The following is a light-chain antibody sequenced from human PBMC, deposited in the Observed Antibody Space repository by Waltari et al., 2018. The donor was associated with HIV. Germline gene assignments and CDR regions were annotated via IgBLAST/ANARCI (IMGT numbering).Light chain of an antibody. V-gene: IGLV1-40*01. CDR3: HSYDSSLSGWV. J-gene: IGLJ3*02. CDR1: IPNLGATPD. CDR2: GDT. Sequence: QSILTQPPSVSGAPGQRVPISCTGTIPNLGATPDLPWYQHVPGTAPRLLIYGDTNRPSGVPDRFSGSRSGTSASLTITGLRAEDEADYYCHSYDSSLSGWVFGGRTKLTVL.